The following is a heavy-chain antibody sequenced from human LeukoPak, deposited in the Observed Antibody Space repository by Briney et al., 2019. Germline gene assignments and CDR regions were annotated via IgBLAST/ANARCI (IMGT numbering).Heavy chain of an antibody. CDR3: ARLSDTEGSSTSYRASDI. D-gene: IGHD2-2*01. Sequence: PGGSLRLSCVASGFTFTDSYMSWVRQAPGKGLEWVANIRQDGSVKHYLESVKGRFTISRDNAKNSLYLQMNSLRAEDTAVYYCARLSDTEGSSTSYRASDIWGQGTLVTVSS. V-gene: IGHV3-7*01. J-gene: IGHJ3*02. CDR1: GFTFTDSY. CDR2: IRQDGSVK.